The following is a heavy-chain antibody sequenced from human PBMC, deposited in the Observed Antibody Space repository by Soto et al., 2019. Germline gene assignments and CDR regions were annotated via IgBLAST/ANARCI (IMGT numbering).Heavy chain of an antibody. D-gene: IGHD6-6*01. V-gene: IGHV6-1*01. CDR3: ARGPSPLAY. CDR2: TYYRSRWYS. CDR1: GDSVSSNSAA. Sequence: QVQLQQSGPGLLKPSQTLSLTCAVSGDSVSSNSAAWNWIRQSPSRGLEWVGRTYYRSRWYSDYAGSVKSRITIHADTSKNQFSLHLNSVTPQDTAVYYCARGPSPLAYWGRGTVVTVSS. J-gene: IGHJ4*02.